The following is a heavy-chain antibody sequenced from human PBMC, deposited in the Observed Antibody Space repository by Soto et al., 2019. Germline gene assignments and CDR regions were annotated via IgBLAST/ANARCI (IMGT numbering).Heavy chain of an antibody. CDR1: GGSISSGDYY. Sequence: SETLSLTCTVSGGSISSGDYYWSWIRQPPGKGLEWIGYIYYSGSTYYNPSLKSRVTISVDTSKNQFSLKLSSVTAADTAVYYCARVTVGLNWFDPWGQGTLVTVSS. V-gene: IGHV4-30-4*01. J-gene: IGHJ5*02. CDR2: IYYSGST. CDR3: ARVTVGLNWFDP.